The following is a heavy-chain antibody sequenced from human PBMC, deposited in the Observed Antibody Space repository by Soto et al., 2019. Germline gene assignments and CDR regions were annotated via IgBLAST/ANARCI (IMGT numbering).Heavy chain of an antibody. J-gene: IGHJ4*02. CDR3: ARFSGSTAGVYFDY. CDR2: IIPIFVTA. CDR1: GGTFSSYA. V-gene: IGHV1-69*06. Sequence: SVKVCCKASGGTFSSYAISWVRQAPGQGLEWMGGIIPIFVTANYAQTFQGRVTLTADKPTSTAYMELSSLRPEDTAVYYCARFSGSTAGVYFDYCAQGTLVTVSS. D-gene: IGHD1-1*01.